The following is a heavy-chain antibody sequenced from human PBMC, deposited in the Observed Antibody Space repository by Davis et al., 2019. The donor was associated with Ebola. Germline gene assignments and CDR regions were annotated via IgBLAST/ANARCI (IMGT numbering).Heavy chain of an antibody. CDR2: ISDDSTST. D-gene: IGHD3-10*01. CDR3: AREGLIWLYFDY. J-gene: IGHJ4*02. Sequence: GESLKISCAVSGFTFSNYNMNWVRQTPGKGLEWVSHISDDSTSTYYADSVKGRFTISRDNAKNSLYLQMNSLRAEDTAVYYCAREGLIWLYFDYWGQGTLVTVSS. V-gene: IGHV3-48*04. CDR1: GFTFSNYN.